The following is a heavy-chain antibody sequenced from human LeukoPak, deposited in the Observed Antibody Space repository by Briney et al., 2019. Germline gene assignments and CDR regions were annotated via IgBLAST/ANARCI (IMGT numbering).Heavy chain of an antibody. J-gene: IGHJ6*02. CDR1: GFTFSDHY. V-gene: IGHV3-72*01. CDR3: ARGGSVTTYNYVYGLDV. CDR2: TRDKAKGYTT. Sequence: GGSLRLSCTASGFTFSDHYMDWVRQAPGKGLEWVARTRDKAKGYTTVYAASVKDRFTISRGDSQNSLFLQINSLKTEDTAVYFCARGGSVTTYNYVYGLDVWGQGTTVTVSS. D-gene: IGHD4-17*01.